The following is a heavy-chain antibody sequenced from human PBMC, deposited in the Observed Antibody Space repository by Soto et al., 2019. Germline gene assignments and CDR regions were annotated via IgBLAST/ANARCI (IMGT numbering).Heavy chain of an antibody. CDR1: GGTFSSYT. D-gene: IGHD6-19*01. J-gene: IGHJ4*02. V-gene: IGHV1-69*08. CDR3: ARDEEIAVAGTCHY. CDR2: IIPILGIA. Sequence: QVQLVQSGAEVKKPGSSVKVSCKASGGTFSSYTISWVRQAPGQGLEWMGRIIPILGIANYAQKFQGRVTXXAXKXXSTAYMELSSLRSEDTAVYYCARDEEIAVAGTCHYWGQGTLVTVSS.